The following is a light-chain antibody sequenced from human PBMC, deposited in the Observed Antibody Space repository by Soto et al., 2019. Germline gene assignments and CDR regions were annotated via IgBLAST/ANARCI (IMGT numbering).Light chain of an antibody. J-gene: IGLJ2*01. V-gene: IGLV2-8*01. CDR2: EVN. CDR1: SSDIGTYNS. CDR3: SSYADDDSFV. Sequence: QSALTQPPSASGSPGQSVTISCTGTSSDIGTYNSVSWYQHHPGKAPKLMIYEVNKRPSGVPDRFSGSKSGKTASLTVSGLQAGDEADYYCSSYADDDSFVFGGGTKVTVL.